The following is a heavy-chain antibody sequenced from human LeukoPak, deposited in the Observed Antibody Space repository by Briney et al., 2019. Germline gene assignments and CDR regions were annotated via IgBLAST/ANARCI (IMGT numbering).Heavy chain of an antibody. D-gene: IGHD3-3*01. V-gene: IGHV4-39*07. Sequence: SETLSLTCTVSGGSITSSSYYWGWIRQPPGKGLEWIGNIYYSGSTSYNPSLKSRVTISVDTSKNQFSLKLSSVTAADTAVYYCARGRDLRDFWSRSRFDPWGQGTLVTVSS. CDR2: IYYSGST. CDR3: ARGRDLRDFWSRSRFDP. J-gene: IGHJ5*02. CDR1: GGSITSSSYY.